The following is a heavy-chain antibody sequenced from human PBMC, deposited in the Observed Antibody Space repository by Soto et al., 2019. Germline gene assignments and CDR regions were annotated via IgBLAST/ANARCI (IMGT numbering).Heavy chain of an antibody. J-gene: IGHJ4*02. CDR2: ISGSGGST. CDR3: AKGTYYYDSSGYYYYFDY. CDR1: GFTFSSYA. D-gene: IGHD3-22*01. Sequence: VGSLRLSCAASGFTFSSYAMSWVRQAPGKGLEWVSAISGSGGSTYYADSVKGRFTISRDNSKNTLYLQMNSLRAEDTAVYYCAKGTYYYDSSGYYYYFDYWGQGTLVTVSS. V-gene: IGHV3-23*01.